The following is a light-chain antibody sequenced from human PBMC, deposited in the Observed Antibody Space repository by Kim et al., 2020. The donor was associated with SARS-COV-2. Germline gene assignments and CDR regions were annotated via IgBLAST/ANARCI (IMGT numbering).Light chain of an antibody. V-gene: IGKV3-20*01. J-gene: IGKJ1*01. CDR2: GVS. CDR3: QQYGDSPRWT. CDR1: ESVSGNH. Sequence: DIVLTQSPGTLSLSPGERATLSCRATESVSGNHLAWYQQKPDQAPRLLIYGVSRRATGIPDRFSGSGSATDFTLTISRLEPEDFAVYYCQQYGDSPRWTFGRGTKVDIK.